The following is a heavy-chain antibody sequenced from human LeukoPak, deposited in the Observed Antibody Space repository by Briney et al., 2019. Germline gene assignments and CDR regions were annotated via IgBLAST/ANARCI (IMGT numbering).Heavy chain of an antibody. CDR2: ITSSGYT. J-gene: IGHJ3*02. CDR1: GGSINYY. D-gene: IGHD1-26*01. CDR3: AGKGSSNAFDI. Sequence: SETLSLTCTVSGGSINYYWSWIRQSPGKGLEWIGYITSSGYTNYNPSLRSRVTISLDTSKMQFSLRLSSVTAADTAVYYCAGKGSSNAFDIWGQGTMVTVSS. V-gene: IGHV4-59*12.